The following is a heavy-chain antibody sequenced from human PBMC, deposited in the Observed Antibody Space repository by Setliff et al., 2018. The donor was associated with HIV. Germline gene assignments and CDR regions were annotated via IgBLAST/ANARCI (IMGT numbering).Heavy chain of an antibody. CDR2: IYYSGSA. J-gene: IGHJ4*02. CDR3: ARNRVPSSL. Sequence: SETLSLTCTVSGASIRSFHWSWIRQPPGKGLEWIGYIYYSGSANYTPSLKSRVTISLDTSKSQFSLRLSSVTAADTAMYYCARNRVPSSLWGQGTLVTVSS. V-gene: IGHV4-59*01. D-gene: IGHD3-10*01. CDR1: GASIRSFH.